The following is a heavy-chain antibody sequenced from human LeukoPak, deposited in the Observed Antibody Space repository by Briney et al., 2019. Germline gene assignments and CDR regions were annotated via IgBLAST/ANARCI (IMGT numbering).Heavy chain of an antibody. CDR2: IYYSGSM. CDR3: ARTESYDILTGCWYFDY. D-gene: IGHD3-9*01. CDR1: GGSISSSSYY. J-gene: IGHJ4*02. Sequence: SETLSLTCSVSGGSISSSSYYWGWIRQPPGKGLEWIGSIYYSGSMYYNPSLKSRLTIFVDTSKNQFSMKLSSVTAADTAVYYCARTESYDILTGCWYFDYWGQGILVTVSS. V-gene: IGHV4-39*01.